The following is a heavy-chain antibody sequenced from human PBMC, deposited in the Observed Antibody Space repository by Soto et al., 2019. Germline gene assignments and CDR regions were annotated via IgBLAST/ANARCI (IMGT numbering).Heavy chain of an antibody. Sequence: GESLTISCKGSGYSFTSYWIGWVRQMPGKCLAWMGIIYPGDSDTRYSPSFQGQVTISAAKSISTAYLQWSSLKASDTSMYYCARRGDYGASLFDYWGQGPLVTVSS. CDR3: ARRGDYGASLFDY. CDR1: GYSFTSYW. V-gene: IGHV5-51*01. J-gene: IGHJ4*02. D-gene: IGHD4-17*01. CDR2: IYPGDSDT.